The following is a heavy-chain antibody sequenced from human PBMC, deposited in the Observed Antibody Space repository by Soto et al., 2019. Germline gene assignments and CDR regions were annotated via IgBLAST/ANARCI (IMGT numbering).Heavy chain of an antibody. J-gene: IGHJ6*02. CDR1: GGSFSGYY. CDR3: ARLAAYYYGSGSPDGYYYSGMDV. Sequence: SETLSLTCAVYGGSFSGYYWSWIRQPPGKGLESIGEINHSGSTNYNPSLKSRVTISVDTSKNQFSLKLSSVTAADTAVYYCARLAAYYYGSGSPDGYYYSGMDVWGQGTTVTVYS. D-gene: IGHD3-10*01. CDR2: INHSGST. V-gene: IGHV4-34*01.